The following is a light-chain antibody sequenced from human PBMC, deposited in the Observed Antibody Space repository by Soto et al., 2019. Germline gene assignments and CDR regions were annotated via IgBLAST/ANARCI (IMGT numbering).Light chain of an antibody. Sequence: DIVMTQSPATLSVSPGERATLSCRASQGVSSDLGWYQQKPGKAPRLLIYAASSRATGVPARFSGSGSGTDFTLIISRLQYEDVAVYYCQNCSTSPRTFGGGTKVDIK. CDR3: QNCSTSPRT. J-gene: IGKJ4*02. CDR2: AAS. CDR1: QGVSSD. V-gene: IGKV3-15*01.